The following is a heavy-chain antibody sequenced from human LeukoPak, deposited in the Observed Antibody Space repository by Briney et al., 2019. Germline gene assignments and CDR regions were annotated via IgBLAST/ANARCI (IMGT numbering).Heavy chain of an antibody. Sequence: SETLSLTCAVYGGSFSGYYWSWIRQPPGKGLEWIGEINHSGSTNYNPSLKSRVTISVDTSKNQFSLKLSSVTAADTAVYYCARERKVEGIAVAGVDYWGQGTLVTVSS. D-gene: IGHD6-19*01. CDR1: GGSFSGYY. J-gene: IGHJ4*02. CDR2: INHSGST. V-gene: IGHV4-34*01. CDR3: ARERKVEGIAVAGVDY.